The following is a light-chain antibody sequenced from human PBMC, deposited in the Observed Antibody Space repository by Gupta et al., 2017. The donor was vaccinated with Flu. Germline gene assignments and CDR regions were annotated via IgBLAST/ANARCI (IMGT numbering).Light chain of an antibody. CDR3: ATWDDSLSGFWV. Sequence: QSVMTQPRSASGTPGQRVTISCSGSSSNIENNPVNWYQQLPGKAPRITIYDDDQRPSGGPDRFSGSKSGNSASLAIPGLQSEDEADYFCATWDDSLSGFWVFGGGTKLTVL. CDR1: SSNIENNP. CDR2: DDD. V-gene: IGLV1-44*01. J-gene: IGLJ3*02.